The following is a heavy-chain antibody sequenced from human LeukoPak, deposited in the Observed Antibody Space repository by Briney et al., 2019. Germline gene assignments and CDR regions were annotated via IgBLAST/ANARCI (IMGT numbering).Heavy chain of an antibody. J-gene: IGHJ4*02. CDR3: ARDLLNEGNHLDY. V-gene: IGHV4-30-4*01. CDR2: IYYSGST. CDR1: GGSISSGDYY. Sequence: KASQTLSLTCTVSGGSISSGDYYWGWIRQPPGKGLEWIGYIYYSGSTYYNPSLKSRVTISVDTSKNQFSLKLSSVTAADTAVYYCARDLLNEGNHLDYWGQGTLVTVSS. D-gene: IGHD4-23*01.